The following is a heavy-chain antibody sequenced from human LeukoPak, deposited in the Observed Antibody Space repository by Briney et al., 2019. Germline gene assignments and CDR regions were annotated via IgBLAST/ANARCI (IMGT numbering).Heavy chain of an antibody. V-gene: IGHV6-1*01. CDR3: ARGVPYFDY. D-gene: IGHD5/OR15-5a*01. Sequence: SQTLSLTCALSGDSVSSNSATWNWIRQSPSIGLEWLVSTYYRSTWYNDYAISVKGRIIINPDTSKNQFSLQLNSVTHEDTAVYYCARGVPYFDYWGQGTLVIVSS. CDR2: TYYRSTWYN. CDR1: GDSVSSNSAT. J-gene: IGHJ4*02.